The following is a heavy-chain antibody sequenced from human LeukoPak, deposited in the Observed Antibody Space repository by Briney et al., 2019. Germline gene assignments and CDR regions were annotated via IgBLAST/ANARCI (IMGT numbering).Heavy chain of an antibody. J-gene: IGHJ4*02. Sequence: GGSLRLSCAASGFTFSDYSMNWVRQAPGKGLEWISNSRGSAIGFGSGEYYADSVKGRFTISRDNAKNSLYLQMNSLSAEDTAFYYCARDLNWGFDYWGQGALVTVSS. V-gene: IGHV3-48*04. CDR3: ARDLNWGFDY. CDR2: SRGSAIGFGSGE. CDR1: GFTFSDYS. D-gene: IGHD7-27*01.